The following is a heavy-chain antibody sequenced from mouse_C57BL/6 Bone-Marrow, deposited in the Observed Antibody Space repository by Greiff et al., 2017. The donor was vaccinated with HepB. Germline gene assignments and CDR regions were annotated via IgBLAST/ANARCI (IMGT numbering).Heavy chain of an antibody. CDR1: GFTFSDYY. J-gene: IGHJ2*01. Sequence: EVQRVESEGGLVQPGRSMKLSCTASGFTFSDYYMAWVRQVPEKGLEWVANINYDGSSTYYLDSLKSRFIISRDNAKNILYLQMSSLKSEDTATYYCAREGGRWFYFDYWGQGTTLTVSS. CDR3: AREGGRWFYFDY. D-gene: IGHD2-3*01. CDR2: INYDGSST. V-gene: IGHV5-16*01.